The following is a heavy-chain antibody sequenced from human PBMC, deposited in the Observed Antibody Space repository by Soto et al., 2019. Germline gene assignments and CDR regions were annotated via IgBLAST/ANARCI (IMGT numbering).Heavy chain of an antibody. V-gene: IGHV1-18*01. Sequence: ASVKVSCKASGYTFTSYGISWVRQAPGQGLEWMGWISAYNGNTNYAQKLQGRVTMTTDTSTSTAYMELRSLRSDDTAVYYCARDGPIAARTQGHYYYYGMDVSGQGTTVTVYS. D-gene: IGHD6-6*01. CDR3: ARDGPIAARTQGHYYYYGMDV. J-gene: IGHJ6*02. CDR2: ISAYNGNT. CDR1: GYTFTSYG.